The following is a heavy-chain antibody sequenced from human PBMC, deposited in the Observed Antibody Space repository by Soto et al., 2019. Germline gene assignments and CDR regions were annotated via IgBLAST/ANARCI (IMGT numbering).Heavy chain of an antibody. CDR3: ARDPLGDSSGYYYRTSYYFDY. D-gene: IGHD3-22*01. CDR2: ISYDGSNK. V-gene: IGHV3-30-3*01. J-gene: IGHJ4*02. Sequence: PVGSLRLSCAASGFTFSSYAMHWVRQAPGKGLEWVAVISYDGSNKYYADSVKGRFTISRDNSKNTLYLQMNSLRAEDTAVYYCARDPLGDSSGYYYRTSYYFDYWGQGTLVTVSS. CDR1: GFTFSSYA.